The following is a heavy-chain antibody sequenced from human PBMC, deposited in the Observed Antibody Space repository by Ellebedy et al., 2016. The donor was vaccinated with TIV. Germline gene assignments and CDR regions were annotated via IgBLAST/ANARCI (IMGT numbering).Heavy chain of an antibody. CDR1: GFTFDDYG. V-gene: IGHV3-20*04. CDR2: INWNGDTT. CDR3: ARGRGPDYGDYLDY. Sequence: GESLKISCAASGFTFDDYGMSWVRQVPGKGLEWVSGINWNGDTTGYGDSVKGRFTISRDNAKNSLDLQMNTLRVEDTALYYCARGRGPDYGDYLDYWGQGTLVTVSS. D-gene: IGHD4-17*01. J-gene: IGHJ4*02.